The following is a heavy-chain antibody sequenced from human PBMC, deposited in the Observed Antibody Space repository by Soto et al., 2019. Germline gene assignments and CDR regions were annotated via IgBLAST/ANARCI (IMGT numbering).Heavy chain of an antibody. V-gene: IGHV3-48*02. CDR3: ARDIDGATEVGYFDY. CDR2: ISSSSSTI. CDR1: GFTFSSYS. Sequence: EVQLVESGGGLVQPGGSLRLSCAASGFTFSSYSMNWVRQAPGKGLEWVSYISSSSSTIYYADSVKGRFTISRDNAKNSLYLQMNSLSDAHTAVYYCARDIDGATEVGYFDYWGQGTLVTVSS. D-gene: IGHD1-26*01. J-gene: IGHJ4*02.